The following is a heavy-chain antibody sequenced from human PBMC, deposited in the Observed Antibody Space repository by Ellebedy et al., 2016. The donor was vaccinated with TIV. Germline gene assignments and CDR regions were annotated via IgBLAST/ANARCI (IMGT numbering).Heavy chain of an antibody. Sequence: GESLKISXTASGFTFGDYAMSWVRQAPGKGLEWVSAISGSGGSTYYADSVKGRFTISRDNSKNTLYLQMNSLRAEDTAVYYCVRSGGTSWADYWGQGTPVTVSS. V-gene: IGHV3-23*01. D-gene: IGHD2-2*01. CDR3: VRSGGTSWADY. CDR1: GFTFGDYA. CDR2: ISGSGGST. J-gene: IGHJ4*02.